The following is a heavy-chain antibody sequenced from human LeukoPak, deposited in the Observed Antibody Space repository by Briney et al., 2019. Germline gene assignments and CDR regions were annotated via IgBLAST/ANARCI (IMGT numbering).Heavy chain of an antibody. J-gene: IGHJ4*02. CDR2: ISSSSSYI. V-gene: IGHV3-21*01. Sequence: GGSLRLSCAAFGFTFSSYSMNWVRQAPGKGLEWVSSISSSSSYIYYADSVKGRFTISRDNAKNSLYLQMNSLRAEDTAVYYCARDLRAGFDYWGQGTLVTVSS. CDR1: GFTFSSYS. CDR3: ARDLRAGFDY.